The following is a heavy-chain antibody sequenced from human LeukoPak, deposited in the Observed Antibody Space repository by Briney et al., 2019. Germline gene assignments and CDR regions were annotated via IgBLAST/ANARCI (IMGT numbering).Heavy chain of an antibody. CDR2: ISGSGGST. J-gene: IGHJ6*03. V-gene: IGHV3-23*01. CDR1: GFTFSSYA. CDR3: ASSTVTTSPYYYYYMDV. Sequence: GGSLRLSCAASGFTFSSYAMSWVRQAPGKGLEWVSAISGSGGSTYYADSVKGRFTISRDNSKNTLYLQMSSLRAEDTAVYYCASSTVTTSPYYYYYMDVWGKGTTVTVSS. D-gene: IGHD4-17*01.